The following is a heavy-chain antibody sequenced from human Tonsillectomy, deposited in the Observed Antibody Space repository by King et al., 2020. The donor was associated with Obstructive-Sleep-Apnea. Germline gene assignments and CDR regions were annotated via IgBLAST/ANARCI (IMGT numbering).Heavy chain of an antibody. CDR1: GFTFSSYG. V-gene: IGHV3-30*18. D-gene: IGHD3-3*01. J-gene: IGHJ4*01. CDR3: AKEYDFWSGYSNFDY. Sequence: VQLVESGGGVVQPGRSLRLSCAASGFTFSSYGMHWVRQAPGKGLEWVAVISYDGSNKYYADSVKGRFTISRDNSKNTLYLQMNSLRAGDTAVYYCAKEYDFWSGYSNFDYWGHGTLVTVSS. CDR2: ISYDGSNK.